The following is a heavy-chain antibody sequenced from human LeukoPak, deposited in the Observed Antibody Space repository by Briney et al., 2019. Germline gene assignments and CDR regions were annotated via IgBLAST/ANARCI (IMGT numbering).Heavy chain of an antibody. J-gene: IGHJ4*02. V-gene: IGHV4-31*03. CDR2: VYDSVTT. CDR1: GGTIGNGGYF. D-gene: IGHD6-19*01. CDR3: PRERSSGWYRF. Sequence: SETPSLTCTVSGGTIGNGGYFWAWLRQYPGKGLEWLGYVYDSVTTYYNPSRKSRVAISLDRSKNQFSLNLTCVTAADRAVYYCPRERSSGWYRFWGQGILVAVSS.